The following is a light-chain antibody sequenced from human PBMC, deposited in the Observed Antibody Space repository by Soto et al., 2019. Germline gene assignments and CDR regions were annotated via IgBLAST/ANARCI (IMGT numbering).Light chain of an antibody. CDR2: WAS. CDR3: QQYYSTPYT. V-gene: IGKV4-1*01. J-gene: IGKJ2*01. CDR1: PSVLSSSNNKNY. Sequence: DFVMTQTPDSLAVSLGERATINCKSSPSVLSSSNNKNYLAWYQQKPRQPPKLLIYWASTRDSGVPDRFSGSGSGTDFTLTISSPQAEDVAVYYCQQYYSTPYTFGQGTKLEIK.